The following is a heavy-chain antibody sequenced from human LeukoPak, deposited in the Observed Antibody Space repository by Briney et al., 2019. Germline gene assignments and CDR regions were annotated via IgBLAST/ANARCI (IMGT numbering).Heavy chain of an antibody. CDR2: ISSSTCGSTI. J-gene: IGHJ3*02. Sequence: QPGGSLRLSCAASGFTFSSHEMNWVRQAPGKGLEWVSYISSSTCGSTIYYADSVKGRFTISRDNAKNSLYLQLNSLRAEDTAVYYCARGGYCSSTICYVFNAFDIWGQGTMVTVSS. CDR3: ARGGYCSSTICYVFNAFDI. D-gene: IGHD2-2*01. V-gene: IGHV3-48*03. CDR1: GFTFSSHE.